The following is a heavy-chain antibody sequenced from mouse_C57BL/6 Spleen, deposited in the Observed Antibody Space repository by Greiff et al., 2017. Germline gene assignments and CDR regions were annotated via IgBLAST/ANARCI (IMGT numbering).Heavy chain of an antibody. CDR2: INPNNGGT. J-gene: IGHJ4*01. D-gene: IGHD2-2*01. Sequence: EVKLMESGPELVKPGASVKIPCKASGYTFTDYNMDWVKQSHGKSLEWIGDINPNNGGTIYNQKFKGKATLTVDESSSTAYMELRSLTSEDTAVYYCAREIDWLRAMDYWGQGTSVTVSS. V-gene: IGHV1-18*01. CDR3: AREIDWLRAMDY. CDR1: GYTFTDYN.